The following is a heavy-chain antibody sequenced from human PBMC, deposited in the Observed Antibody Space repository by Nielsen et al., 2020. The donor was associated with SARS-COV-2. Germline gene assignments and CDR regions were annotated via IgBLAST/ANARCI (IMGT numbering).Heavy chain of an antibody. CDR2: IFYSGTT. CDR1: GASVTAYS. V-gene: IGHV4-59*08. D-gene: IGHD6-13*01. J-gene: IGHJ4*02. CDR3: ARHLYPAAGSVGFES. Sequence: SETLSLTCTVSGASVTAYSWTWSWIRQPPGKGLEWLGYIFYSGTTHYNSSLKSRVTISLDTSENQFSLKLTSVTAADTAFYYCARHLYPAAGSVGFESWGQGTLVTVSS.